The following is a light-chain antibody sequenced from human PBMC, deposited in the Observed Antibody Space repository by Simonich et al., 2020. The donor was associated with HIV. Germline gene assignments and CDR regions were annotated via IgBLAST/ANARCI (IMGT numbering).Light chain of an antibody. CDR2: DAS. CDR3: QQRSNWPPLT. J-gene: IGKJ4*01. V-gene: IGKV3-11*01. Sequence: EIVLTQSPATLTLSPGERATLPCRASQSVSSYLAWYQPKPRQAPRLLIYDASNRATGIPARFSGSGSGTDFTLTISSLEPEDFAVYYCQQRSNWPPLTFGGGTKVEIK. CDR1: QSVSSY.